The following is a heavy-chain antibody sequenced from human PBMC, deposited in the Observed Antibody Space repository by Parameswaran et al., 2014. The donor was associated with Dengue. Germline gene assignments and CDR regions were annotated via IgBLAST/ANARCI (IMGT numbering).Heavy chain of an antibody. Sequence: VRQMPGKGLEWMGRIDPSDSYTNYSPSFQGHVTISADKSISTAYLQWSSLKASDTAMYYCARVSHDNSGTANWFDPWGQGTLVTVSS. D-gene: IGHD3-22*01. CDR3: ARVSHDNSGTANWFDP. V-gene: IGHV5-10-1*01. CDR2: IDPSDSYT. J-gene: IGHJ5*02.